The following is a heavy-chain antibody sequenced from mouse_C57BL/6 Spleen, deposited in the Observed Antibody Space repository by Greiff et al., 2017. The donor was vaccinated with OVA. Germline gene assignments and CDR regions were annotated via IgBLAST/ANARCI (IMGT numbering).Heavy chain of an antibody. D-gene: IGHD2-1*01. CDR2: IDPEDGET. Sequence: EVKLQESGAELVKPGASVKLSCTASGFNIKDYYMHWVKQRTEQGLEWIGRIDPEDGETKYAPKFQGKATITADTSSNTAYLQLSSLTSEDTAVYYCARLYYGNYGRGYYCDYWGQGTTLTVSS. V-gene: IGHV14-2*01. CDR1: GFNIKDYY. J-gene: IGHJ2*01. CDR3: ARLYYGNYGRGYYCDY.